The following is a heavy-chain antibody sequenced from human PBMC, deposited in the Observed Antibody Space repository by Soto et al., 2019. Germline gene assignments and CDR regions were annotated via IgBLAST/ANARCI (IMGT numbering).Heavy chain of an antibody. Sequence: GGSLRLSCAASGFTFSSYAMHWVRQAPGKGLEWVAVISYDGSNKYYADSVKGRFTISRDNSKNTLYLQMNSLRAEDMAVYYCAREPFLEWLPHNWFDPWGQGTLVTVSS. CDR2: ISYDGSNK. V-gene: IGHV3-30-3*01. J-gene: IGHJ5*02. CDR3: AREPFLEWLPHNWFDP. D-gene: IGHD3-3*01. CDR1: GFTFSSYA.